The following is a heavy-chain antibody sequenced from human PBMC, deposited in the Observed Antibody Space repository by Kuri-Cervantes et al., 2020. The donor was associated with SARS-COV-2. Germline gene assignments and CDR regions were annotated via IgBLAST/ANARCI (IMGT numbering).Heavy chain of an antibody. CDR2: VNHSGST. CDR1: GGSFSGYY. V-gene: IGHV4-34*01. Sequence: GSLRFSCAVYGGSFSGYYWSWIRQPPGKGLEWIGEVNHSGSTNYNPSLKSRVTISVDTSKNQFSLKLSSVTAADTAVYYCARGRDKRYSSGSYYYYGMDVWGQGTTVTVSS. CDR3: ARGRDKRYSSGSYYYYGMDV. D-gene: IGHD6-19*01. J-gene: IGHJ6*02.